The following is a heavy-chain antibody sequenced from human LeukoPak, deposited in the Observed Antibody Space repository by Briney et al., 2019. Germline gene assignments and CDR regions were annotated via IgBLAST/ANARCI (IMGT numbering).Heavy chain of an antibody. D-gene: IGHD2-2*01. Sequence: PGGSLRLSCAASGFTFSSYAMSWVRQAPGKGLEWVSAISGSGGSTYYADSVKGRFTISRDNSKNTLYLQVNSLRAEDTAVYYCAKPRTERYCSSTSCYVDPFDYWGQGTLVTVSS. CDR1: GFTFSSYA. CDR3: AKPRTERYCSSTSCYVDPFDY. J-gene: IGHJ4*02. CDR2: ISGSGGST. V-gene: IGHV3-23*01.